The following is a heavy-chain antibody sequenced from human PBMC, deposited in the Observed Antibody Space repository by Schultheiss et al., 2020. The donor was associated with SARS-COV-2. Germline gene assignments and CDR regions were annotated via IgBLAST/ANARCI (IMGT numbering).Heavy chain of an antibody. V-gene: IGHV4-4*07. J-gene: IGHJ6*02. CDR1: GGSISSYY. CDR3: ARVPAPYYDFWSGYYGGGRYYYYGMDV. CDR2: IYTSGST. Sequence: SETLSLTCTVSGGSISSYYWSWIRQPAGKGLEWIGRIYTSGSTNYNPSLKSRVTMSVDTSKNQFSLKLSSVTAADTAVYYCARVPAPYYDFWSGYYGGGRYYYYGMDVWGQGTTVTVSS. D-gene: IGHD3-3*01.